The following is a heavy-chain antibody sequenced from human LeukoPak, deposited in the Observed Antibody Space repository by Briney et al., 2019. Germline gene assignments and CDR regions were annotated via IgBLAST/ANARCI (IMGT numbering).Heavy chain of an antibody. CDR2: ISGSAGGT. V-gene: IGHV3-23*01. J-gene: IGHJ4*02. Sequence: GGSLRLSCAASGFTLSSYMMSWVRQAPGKGLEWVSGISGSAGGTFYSDSVRGRFTISRDSTKNTLYLQMNSLRVEDTAVYYCTKDPLDYWGQGTLVTVSS. CDR3: TKDPLDY. CDR1: GFTLSSYM.